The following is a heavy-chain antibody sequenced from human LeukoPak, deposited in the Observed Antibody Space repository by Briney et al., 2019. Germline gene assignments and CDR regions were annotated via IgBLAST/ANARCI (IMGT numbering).Heavy chain of an antibody. D-gene: IGHD3-22*01. CDR1: GYTFTSFY. Sequence: ASVKVSCKASGYTFTSFYMHWVRQAPGQGLEWMGIINPSGGSTGYAQKFQGRVTMTRDTSTNTVYVELSSLISEDTAVYYCARDLDGSGYYPDYWGQGTLVTVSS. CDR2: INPSGGST. V-gene: IGHV1-46*01. CDR3: ARDLDGSGYYPDY. J-gene: IGHJ4*02.